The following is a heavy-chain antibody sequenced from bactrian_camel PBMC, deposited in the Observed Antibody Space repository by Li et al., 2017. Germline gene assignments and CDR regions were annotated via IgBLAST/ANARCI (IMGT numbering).Heavy chain of an antibody. J-gene: IGHJ4*01. CDR1: ADALMY. CDR2: ISPASGRR. Sequence: HVQLVESGGGLVQSGGSLRLSCAASADALMYMAWFRQAPGKEREGVAAISPASGRRYYGDSVKGRFTISQDNAKKTTYLQMDHLKTEDTAIYYCAAGWSYGVGTLLRRHYNYWGQGTQVTVS. D-gene: IGHD5*01. V-gene: IGHV3S54*01. CDR3: AAGWSYGVGTLLRRHYNY.